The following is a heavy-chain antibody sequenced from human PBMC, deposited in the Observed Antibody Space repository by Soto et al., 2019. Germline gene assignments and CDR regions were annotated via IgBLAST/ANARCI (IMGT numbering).Heavy chain of an antibody. D-gene: IGHD6-13*01. J-gene: IGHJ3*02. Sequence: EASVKVSCKASAFTVYYLHWVRQAPGQGLEWMGRINPNTGVTNYAQRFQGRVTMTSDTSITTAFMDLSNVDFDGTAVYYCALERQLNSPSDGFDIWGQGTMVTVSS. CDR3: ALERQLNSPSDGFDI. CDR2: INPNTGVT. CDR1: AFTVYY. V-gene: IGHV1-2*02.